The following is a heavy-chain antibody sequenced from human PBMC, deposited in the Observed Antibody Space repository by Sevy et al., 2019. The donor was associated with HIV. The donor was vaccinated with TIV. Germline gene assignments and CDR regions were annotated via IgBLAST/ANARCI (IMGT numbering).Heavy chain of an antibody. CDR3: VREGLGGYSYSLDY. CDR1: EFSFSIYW. CDR2: MKQDGSEE. D-gene: IGHD5-18*01. V-gene: IGHV3-7*01. Sequence: GGSLRLSCAASEFSFSIYWRSWVRQAPGKGLEWVATMKQDGSEEDYVDSVKGRFTISRDNAKNSLFLQMNSLSAEDTAVYYCVREGLGGYSYSLDYWGHGTLVTVSS. J-gene: IGHJ4*01.